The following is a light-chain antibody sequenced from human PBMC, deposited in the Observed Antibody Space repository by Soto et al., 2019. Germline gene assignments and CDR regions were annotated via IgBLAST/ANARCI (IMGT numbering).Light chain of an antibody. CDR2: DVS. CDR3: CSYAGSYTPLYG. J-gene: IGLJ1*01. V-gene: IGLV2-11*01. CDR1: SSDVGGYNY. Sequence: QSALTQPRSVSGSPGQSVTISCTGTSSDVGGYNYVSWYQQHPGKAPKLMIYDVSKRPSGVPDRFSGSKSGNTASLTISGLHAEDEADYYCCSYAGSYTPLYGFGTGTKLTVL.